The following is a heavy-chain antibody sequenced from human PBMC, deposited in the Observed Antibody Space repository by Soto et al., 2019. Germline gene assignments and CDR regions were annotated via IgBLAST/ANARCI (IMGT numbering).Heavy chain of an antibody. CDR3: VKGEYYYDSSGYYPFDY. J-gene: IGHJ4*02. CDR2: ISTNGGST. D-gene: IGHD3-22*01. CDR1: GFTCIIYA. Sequence: PGGSLRLSCSSAGFTCIIYAMHLVRQAPGKGLEYVSSISTNGGSTDYADSVKGRFTISRDNSKNTVYLQMSSLRVEDTAVYYCVKGEYYYDSSGYYPFDYWGQGTLVTSPQ. V-gene: IGHV3-64D*06.